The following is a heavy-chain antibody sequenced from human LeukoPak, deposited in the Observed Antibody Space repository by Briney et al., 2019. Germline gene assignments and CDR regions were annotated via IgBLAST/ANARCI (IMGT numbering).Heavy chain of an antibody. D-gene: IGHD3-9*01. CDR3: AKWGDYDVLTGYYVSDY. V-gene: IGHV3-23*01. CDR1: GFTFCNYA. Sequence: GASLSLSCAVSGFTFCNYAMSWVRQAPGEGLEWGSAITGSGGKTYYADSVKGGLTISRNNSKNTVFLQINSLGAEKTVVYSGAKWGDYDVLTGYYVSDYWGQGTLVTVSS. J-gene: IGHJ4*02. CDR2: ITGSGGKT.